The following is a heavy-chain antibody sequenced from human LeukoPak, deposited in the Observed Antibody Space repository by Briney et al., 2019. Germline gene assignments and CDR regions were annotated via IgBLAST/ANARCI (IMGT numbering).Heavy chain of an antibody. V-gene: IGHV4-59*08. CDR1: GGSISSYY. CDR2: IYYSGST. Sequence: SETLSLTCTVSGGSISSYYWSWIRQPPGKGLEWIGYIYYSGSTNYNPSLKSRVTISVDTSKNQFPPKLSSVTAADTAVYYCARGSGWYYYWGQGTLVTVSS. D-gene: IGHD6-19*01. J-gene: IGHJ4*02. CDR3: ARGSGWYYY.